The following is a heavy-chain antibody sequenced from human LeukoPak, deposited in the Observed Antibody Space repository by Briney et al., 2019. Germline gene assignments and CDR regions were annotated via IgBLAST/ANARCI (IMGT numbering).Heavy chain of an antibody. D-gene: IGHD2-8*02. CDR3: GRVLGGYYCCMDV. V-gene: IGHV4-59*01. CDR2: IYYSGSN. CDR1: SGSISSYY. Sequence: SETLSLTCTVSSGSISSYYWSWIRQPPGKGLEWMGYIYYSGSNNYHPSLKSRVTISVDTTKNHFSQQLSFVTAADTAVYYCGRVLGGYYCCMDVWGKGTTVTVSS. J-gene: IGHJ6*03.